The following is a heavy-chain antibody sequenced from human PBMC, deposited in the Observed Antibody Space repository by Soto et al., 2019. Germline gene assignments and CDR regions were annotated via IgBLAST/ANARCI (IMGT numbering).Heavy chain of an antibody. Sequence: PSETLSLTCSVSGDSISSFYWSWIRQPPGKGLEWIGYVYFSGSTNYNPSLKSRVIISVDTSKNQFSLKLSSVTAADTAVYYCARAHTVTTSYYYYGMDVWGQGTTVTVSS. V-gene: IGHV4-59*01. D-gene: IGHD4-17*01. CDR3: ARAHTVTTSYYYYGMDV. CDR1: GDSISSFY. J-gene: IGHJ6*02. CDR2: VYFSGST.